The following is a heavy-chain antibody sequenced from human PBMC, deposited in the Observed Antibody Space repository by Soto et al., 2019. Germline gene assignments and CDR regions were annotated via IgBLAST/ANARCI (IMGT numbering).Heavy chain of an antibody. V-gene: IGHV4-59*12. CDR1: GGSISSYY. CDR2: IYYSGST. J-gene: IGHJ4*02. D-gene: IGHD3-9*01. Sequence: SETLSLTCSFSGGSISSYYWSWIRQPPGKGLEWIGYIYYSGSTNYNPSLKSRVTISVDTSKNQFSLKLSSVTAADTAVYYCATDYDILTGSRFDYWGQGTLVTVSS. CDR3: ATDYDILTGSRFDY.